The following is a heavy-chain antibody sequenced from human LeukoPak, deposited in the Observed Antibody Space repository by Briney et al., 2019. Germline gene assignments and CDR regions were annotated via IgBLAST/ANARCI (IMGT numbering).Heavy chain of an antibody. V-gene: IGHV3-33*01. J-gene: IGHJ4*02. Sequence: GGSLRLSCAASGFTFSSYVMHWVRQAPGKGLKLVAVIWYDGSNKYYADSVKGRFTISRDNSKNTLYLQMNSLRAEDTAVYYCARDNGAGFDYWGQGTLVTVSS. D-gene: IGHD1-26*01. CDR3: ARDNGAGFDY. CDR1: GFTFSSYV. CDR2: IWYDGSNK.